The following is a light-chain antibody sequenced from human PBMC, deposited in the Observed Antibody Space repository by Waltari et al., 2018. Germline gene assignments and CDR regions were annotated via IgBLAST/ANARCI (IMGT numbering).Light chain of an antibody. J-gene: IGKJ3*01. Sequence: EIVMTQSPATLSVSPGARVTLSCRASQSVSSNLAWYQQKPGQAPRLLIYGASTRATGIPARFSGSGSGTEFTLTISSLQSEDFAVYYCQQFNSWPLTFGPGTKVDI. CDR2: GAS. CDR1: QSVSSN. CDR3: QQFNSWPLT. V-gene: IGKV3-15*01.